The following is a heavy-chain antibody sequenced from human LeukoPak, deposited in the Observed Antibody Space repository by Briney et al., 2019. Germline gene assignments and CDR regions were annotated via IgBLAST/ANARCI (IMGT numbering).Heavy chain of an antibody. J-gene: IGHJ5*02. D-gene: IGHD6-19*01. CDR1: GFTFGDYA. CDR2: IRSKAYGGTT. CDR3: TSRGKIAVAGTFWFDP. Sequence: GRSLRLSCTASGFTFGDYAMSWVRQAPGKGLEWVGFIRSKAYGGTTEYAASVKGRFTISRDDSKSIAYQQMNSLKTEDTAVYYCTSRGKIAVAGTFWFDPWGQGTLVTVSS. V-gene: IGHV3-49*04.